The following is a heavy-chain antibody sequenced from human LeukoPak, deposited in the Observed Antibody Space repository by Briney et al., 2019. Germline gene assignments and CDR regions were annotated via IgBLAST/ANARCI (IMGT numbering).Heavy chain of an antibody. V-gene: IGHV4-34*01. D-gene: IGHD3-3*01. CDR3: ARKEWVPYYFDY. Sequence: SETLSLTCAVYGGTLSGYYWSWIRQSPGKGLEWIGEINHSGSTSYNASLKSRVTISVDTSKNQFSLKLTSVTAADTAVYYCARKEWVPYYFDYWGQGTLVTVSS. CDR2: INHSGST. CDR1: GGTLSGYY. J-gene: IGHJ4*02.